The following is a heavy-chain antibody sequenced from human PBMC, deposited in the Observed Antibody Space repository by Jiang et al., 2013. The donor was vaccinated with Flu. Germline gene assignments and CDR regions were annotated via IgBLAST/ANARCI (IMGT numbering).Heavy chain of an antibody. CDR3: ARLVYSSGWGFDY. Sequence: GLEWMGIIYPGDSDTRYSPSFQGQVTISADKSISTAYLQWSSLKASDTAMYYCARLVYSSGWGFDYWGQGTLVTVSS. V-gene: IGHV5-51*01. J-gene: IGHJ4*02. D-gene: IGHD6-19*01. CDR2: IYPGDSDT.